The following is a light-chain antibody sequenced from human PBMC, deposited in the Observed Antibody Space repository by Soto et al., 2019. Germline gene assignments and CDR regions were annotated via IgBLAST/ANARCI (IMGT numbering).Light chain of an antibody. CDR3: QAYDYSLTAFV. V-gene: IGLV1-40*01. J-gene: IGLJ7*01. CDR2: GNR. CDR1: NSNLGAGYD. Sequence: QSVLTQPPSVSGAPGQRVTISCTGTNSNLGAGYDVHWYQQLPGAAPKLVIFGNRNRPSGVPERFSVSKSGTSASLAITGLQAEDEADYYCQAYDYSLTAFVFGGGTQLTVL.